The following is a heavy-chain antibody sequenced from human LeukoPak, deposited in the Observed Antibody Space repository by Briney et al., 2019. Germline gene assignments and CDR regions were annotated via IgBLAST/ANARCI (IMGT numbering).Heavy chain of an antibody. CDR2: ISANNGHT. J-gene: IGHJ4*02. CDR3: ARDMRHYRYYESDEYYFNFEY. CDR1: GYIFTSYG. V-gene: IGHV1-18*01. D-gene: IGHD3-22*01. Sequence: ASVRVSCKASGYIFTSYGLSWVRQAPGQGLEWMGWISANNGHTHYAQKFQGRLTITRDMSTKTVDKELRSLRSDDTAVYYCARDMRHYRYYESDEYYFNFEYWGQGTLVTVSS.